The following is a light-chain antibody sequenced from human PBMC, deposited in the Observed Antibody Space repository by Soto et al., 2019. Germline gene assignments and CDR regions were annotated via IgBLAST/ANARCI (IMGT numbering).Light chain of an antibody. Sequence: DIVLTQSPGTLAVSPGERATRCCRASQSVRSNDLAWYQQRPGQAPSLLIYGSSSRATGIPDRFSGSGSGSDFTLTISRLEPEDFAVYYCQQYGRSPPWTFGQGTKVDIK. CDR1: QSVRSND. CDR3: QQYGRSPPWT. J-gene: IGKJ1*01. V-gene: IGKV3-20*01. CDR2: GSS.